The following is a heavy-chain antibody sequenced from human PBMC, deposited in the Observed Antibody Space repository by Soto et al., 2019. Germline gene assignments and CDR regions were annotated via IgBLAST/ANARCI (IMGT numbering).Heavy chain of an antibody. V-gene: IGHV4-31*02. CDR1: GGSISSGGYF. CDR3: ARGWGQSHYFDS. CDR2: IYYSGNI. D-gene: IGHD2-21*02. J-gene: IGHJ4*02. Sequence: SETLSLTCTVSGGSISSGGYFWSWVRQPPGKGLEWIGYIYYSGNIYYNPSLRSRVTISVDTSKNQFSLRMSSVTAEDTAVYSCARGWGQSHYFDSWGQGTRFTASS.